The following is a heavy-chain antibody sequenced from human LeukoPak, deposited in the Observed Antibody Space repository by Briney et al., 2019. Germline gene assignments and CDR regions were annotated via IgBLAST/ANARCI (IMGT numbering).Heavy chain of an antibody. CDR3: ATTNDGGGYQWGDFFDF. CDR1: GGTSNSHA. V-gene: IGHV1-69*04. CDR2: IIPNLGTT. J-gene: IGHJ4*02. D-gene: IGHD3-22*01. Sequence: GASVKVSFKASGGTSNSHAISWVRQAPGQGLEWMGRIIPNLGTTNRAQNFQDRVTLTAGKSTNTAYMELTSLTSDDTAVYYCATTNDGGGYQWGDFFDFWGQGTLVTVSS.